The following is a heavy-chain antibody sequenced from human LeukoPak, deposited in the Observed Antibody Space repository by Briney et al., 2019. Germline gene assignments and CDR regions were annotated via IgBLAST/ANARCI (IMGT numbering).Heavy chain of an antibody. Sequence: GGSLRLSCAASGFTFSSDGMHWLRQAPGRGLEWVGVISLDGRIKDYADSVKGRFTISRDDSKNTLYVHMNSLRSDDTAVYFCARDLFLGTPDFFDYWGQGTLVTVSS. CDR3: ARDLFLGTPDFFDY. J-gene: IGHJ4*02. V-gene: IGHV3-30*19. CDR2: ISLDGRIK. CDR1: GFTFSSDG. D-gene: IGHD3-16*01.